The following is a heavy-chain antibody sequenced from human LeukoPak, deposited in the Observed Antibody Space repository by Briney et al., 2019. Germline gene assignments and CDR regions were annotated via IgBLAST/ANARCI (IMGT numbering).Heavy chain of an antibody. J-gene: IGHJ4*02. D-gene: IGHD2-2*01. CDR3: ASIVVVQFDY. CDR2: IYYSGST. V-gene: IGHV4-39*07. CDR1: GGSISSSSYY. Sequence: PSETLSLTCTVSGGSISSSSYYWGWIRQPPGKRLEWIGSIYYSGSTYYNPSLKSRVTISVDTSKNQFSLKLSSVTAADTAVYYCASIVVVQFDYWGQGTLVTVSS.